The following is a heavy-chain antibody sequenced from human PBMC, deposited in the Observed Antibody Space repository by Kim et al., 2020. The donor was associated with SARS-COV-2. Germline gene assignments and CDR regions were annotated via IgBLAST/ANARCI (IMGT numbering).Heavy chain of an antibody. D-gene: IGHD6-13*01. Sequence: GGSLRLSCSASGFTFSSYAMHWVRQAPGKGLEYVSVISSNGGSTYYADSVKGRFTISRDNSKNTLYLQMSSLRAEDTAVYYCVKDEQPQGDYYYGMDVWGQVTTVTVSS. CDR2: ISSNGGST. CDR3: VKDEQPQGDYYYGMDV. V-gene: IGHV3-64D*06. J-gene: IGHJ6*02. CDR1: GFTFSSYA.